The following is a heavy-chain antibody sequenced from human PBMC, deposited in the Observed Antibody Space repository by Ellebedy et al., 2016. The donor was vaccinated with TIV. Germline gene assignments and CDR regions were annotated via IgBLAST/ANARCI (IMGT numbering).Heavy chain of an antibody. Sequence: MPGGSLRLSCAVTGVSISSGHWWSWVRQPPGKGLEWIGFIHFSGSTNYAPSLKTRVTISVDTSNNQFSLNLNSVTAADTAIYYCARHAAWCSRTSCQIFDSWGQGTLVTVSS. J-gene: IGHJ4*02. D-gene: IGHD2-2*01. CDR2: IHFSGST. CDR1: GVSISSGHW. V-gene: IGHV4-4*02. CDR3: ARHAAWCSRTSCQIFDS.